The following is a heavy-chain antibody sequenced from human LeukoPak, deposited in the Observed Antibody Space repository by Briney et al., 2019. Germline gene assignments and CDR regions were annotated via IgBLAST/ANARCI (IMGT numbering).Heavy chain of an antibody. V-gene: IGHV3-74*01. Sequence: GGSLRLSCAASGVIFSNYWMHWVRQAPGKGLVWVSRINRDGSSTSYADSVKGRFTISRDNAKNSLYLQMNSLRAEDTAVYYCAELGITMIGGVWGKGTTVTISS. CDR2: INRDGSST. CDR3: AELGITMIGGV. CDR1: GVIFSNYW. D-gene: IGHD3-10*02. J-gene: IGHJ6*04.